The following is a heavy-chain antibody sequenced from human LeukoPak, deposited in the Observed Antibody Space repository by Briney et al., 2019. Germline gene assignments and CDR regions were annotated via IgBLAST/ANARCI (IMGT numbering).Heavy chain of an antibody. J-gene: IGHJ6*02. CDR1: EFDFSSHA. CDR3: ARNNGMDV. CDR2: VNRDGSET. Sequence: QVGGSLRLSCAASEFDFSSHAMTWVRQVPGRGPEWVANVNRDGSETYYLDSVKGRFTISKDNAKNSLYLQMNSLRAEDTALYHCARNNGMDVWGQGTTVIVSS. V-gene: IGHV3-7*03.